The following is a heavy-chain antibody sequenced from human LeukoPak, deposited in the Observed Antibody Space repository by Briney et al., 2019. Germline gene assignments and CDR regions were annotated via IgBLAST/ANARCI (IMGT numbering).Heavy chain of an antibody. D-gene: IGHD3-10*01. J-gene: IGHJ4*02. V-gene: IGHV3-30*18. CDR2: ISYDGSNK. CDR3: ANKNYYGSGSCPDY. Sequence: PGRSLRLSCAASGFTFSSYGMHWVRQAPGKGLEWVAVISYDGSNKYYADSVKGRFTISRDTSKNTLYLQMNSLRAEDTVVYYCANKNYYGSGSCPDYWGQGTLVTVSS. CDR1: GFTFSSYG.